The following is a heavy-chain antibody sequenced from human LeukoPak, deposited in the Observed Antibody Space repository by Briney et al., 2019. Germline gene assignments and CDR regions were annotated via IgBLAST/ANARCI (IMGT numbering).Heavy chain of an antibody. Sequence: ASVKVSCKASGYTFTNSDITWVGQAPGQGLEWMGRISTSNGDTNYAAKLQGRVTMTTDTSTSTVYMELGSLTFDDTAVYFCARDPYHRLGPPLDLWGQGTLVTVSS. J-gene: IGHJ5*02. V-gene: IGHV1-18*01. CDR3: ARDPYHRLGPPLDL. CDR2: ISTSNGDT. D-gene: IGHD1-14*01. CDR1: GYTFTNSD.